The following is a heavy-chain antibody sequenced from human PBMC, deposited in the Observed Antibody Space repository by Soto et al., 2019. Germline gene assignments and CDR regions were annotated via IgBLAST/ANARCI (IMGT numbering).Heavy chain of an antibody. J-gene: IGHJ4*02. Sequence: GGSLRLSCAASGFTFNTYPMSWVRQAPGKGLEWVSAIGGGGGDTYYADSVKGRFTISRDNSKNTLYLQTNSLRAEDTAVYYCARPMIPLDYWGQGTLVTVSS. V-gene: IGHV3-23*01. CDR1: GFTFNTYP. D-gene: IGHD3-16*01. CDR2: IGGGGGDT. CDR3: ARPMIPLDY.